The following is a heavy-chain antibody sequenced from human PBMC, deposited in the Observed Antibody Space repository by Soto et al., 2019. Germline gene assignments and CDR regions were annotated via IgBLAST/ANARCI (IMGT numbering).Heavy chain of an antibody. J-gene: IGHJ3*02. CDR3: ARGGDIVATMDDAFDI. CDR1: GYTFTGYY. V-gene: IGHV1-2*02. D-gene: IGHD5-12*01. Sequence: VASVKVSCKASGYTFTGYYMHWVRQAPGQGLEWMGWINPNSGGTNYARKFQGRVTMTRDTSISTAYMELSRLRSDDTAVYYCARGGDIVATMDDAFDIWGQGTMVTVS. CDR2: INPNSGGT.